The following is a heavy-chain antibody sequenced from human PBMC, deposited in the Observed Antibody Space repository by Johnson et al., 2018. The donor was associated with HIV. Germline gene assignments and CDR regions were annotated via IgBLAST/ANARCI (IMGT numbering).Heavy chain of an antibody. CDR2: ISYDGSNK. Sequence: QVQLVESGGGVVQPGRSLRLSCAASGFTFSSYAMHWVRQAPGKGLEWVAVISYDGSNKYYADSVKGRFTISRDNSKNTLYLQMNSLRAEDTAVYYCARDGGHPVDAFDIWGQGTMVTVSS. J-gene: IGHJ3*02. D-gene: IGHD3-16*01. CDR1: GFTFSSYA. V-gene: IGHV3-30*04. CDR3: ARDGGHPVDAFDI.